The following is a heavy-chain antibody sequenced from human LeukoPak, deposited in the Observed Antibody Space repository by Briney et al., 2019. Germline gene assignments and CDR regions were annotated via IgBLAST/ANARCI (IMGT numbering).Heavy chain of an antibody. D-gene: IGHD6-19*01. CDR3: ARDRGQWLACDY. Sequence: ASVKVSCKASGYTFTGYYMHWVRQAPGQGLEWMGWINPNSGGTTYAQKFQGRVTMTRDTPISTAYMELSRLRSDDTAVYYCARDRGQWLACDYWGQGTLVTVSS. J-gene: IGHJ4*02. CDR2: INPNSGGT. V-gene: IGHV1-2*02. CDR1: GYTFTGYY.